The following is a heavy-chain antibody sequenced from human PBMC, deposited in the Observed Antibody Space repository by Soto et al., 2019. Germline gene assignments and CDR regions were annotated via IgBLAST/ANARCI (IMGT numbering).Heavy chain of an antibody. Sequence: ETLSLTCTVSGDSITDYYWSWIRQTPGRGLEWIGNIYYRGNTDYNPSLKSRLTLLIDTTKSQFSLNLSSVTDADTAMYYCVRHADSGRPYFDYWGQGALVTVSS. V-gene: IGHV4-59*08. J-gene: IGHJ4*02. D-gene: IGHD3-10*01. CDR2: IYYRGNT. CDR3: VRHADSGRPYFDY. CDR1: GDSITDYY.